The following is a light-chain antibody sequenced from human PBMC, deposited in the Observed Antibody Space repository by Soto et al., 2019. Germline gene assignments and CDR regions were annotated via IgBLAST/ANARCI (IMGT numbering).Light chain of an antibody. J-gene: IGKJ5*01. CDR3: QQRSNWPIT. CDR1: QSVSSY. V-gene: IGKV3-11*01. Sequence: EIALTQSPATLSLSPGERATLSCRASQSVSSYLAWYQQKPGQAPRLLIYDASNRATGIPARFSGSGSGTDFTLTISSLEPEDFAVYYCQQRSNWPITLGQGRRLEI. CDR2: DAS.